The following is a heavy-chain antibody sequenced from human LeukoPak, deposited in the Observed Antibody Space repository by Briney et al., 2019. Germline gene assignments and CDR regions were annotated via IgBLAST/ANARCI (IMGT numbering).Heavy chain of an antibody. CDR3: ARHRAYSSSSPFDY. V-gene: IGHV1-46*01. D-gene: IGHD6-6*01. CDR2: INPSGGST. CDR1: GYTFTSYY. Sequence: ASVKVSCKASGYTFTSYYIDWVRQAPGQGLEWMGVINPSGGSTRYAQKFQGRVTMTGDPSTRTVYMELSSLTSDDTAVYYCARHRAYSSSSPFDYWGQGTLVTVSS. J-gene: IGHJ4*02.